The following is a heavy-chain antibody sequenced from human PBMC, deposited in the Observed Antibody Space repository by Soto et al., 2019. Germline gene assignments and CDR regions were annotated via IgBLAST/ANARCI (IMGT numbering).Heavy chain of an antibody. D-gene: IGHD3-10*02. CDR3: AKVGMFGHQPVFEP. CDR2: LYYSGST. CDR1: GGSIRSYG. Sequence: SEPHSLTYTVSGGSIRSYGGSWIRQPPGKGLEWIGYLYYSGSTNYNPSLKSRVTISVDTSKNQFSLKLSSVTAADTALYFCAKVGMFGHQPVFEPLGQGTPV. J-gene: IGHJ5*02. V-gene: IGHV4-59*01.